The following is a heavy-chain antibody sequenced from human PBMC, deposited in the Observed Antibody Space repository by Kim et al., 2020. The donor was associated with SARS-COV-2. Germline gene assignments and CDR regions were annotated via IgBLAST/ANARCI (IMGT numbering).Heavy chain of an antibody. CDR2: FYYSGST. V-gene: IGHV4-59*08. CDR3: AILAVGDTSGYYFLYYYYG. Sequence: SETLSLTCTVSGGSINNYYWSWIRQPPGKGLEWIGYFYYSGSTNYNPSLKSRVTISVDTSKNQFSLKLSSVIAADTAVYYCAILAVGDTSGYYFLYYYYG. J-gene: IGHJ6*01. CDR1: GGSINNYY. D-gene: IGHD3-22*01.